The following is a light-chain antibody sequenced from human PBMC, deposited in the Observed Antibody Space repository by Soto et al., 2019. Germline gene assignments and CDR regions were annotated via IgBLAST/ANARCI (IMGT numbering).Light chain of an antibody. V-gene: IGKV3-20*01. CDR2: GAS. CDR3: LQDGTCVS. J-gene: IGKJ3*01. CDR1: QSVGSSL. Sequence: EIVLTQTPGTLSLSPGERATLSCRASQSVGSSLLAWYQQKPGQAPRLLIYGASSRATGIPATFSGSGSGRDFTLTISRLEPEAFAVCYWLQDGTCVSFGPGPEVDIK.